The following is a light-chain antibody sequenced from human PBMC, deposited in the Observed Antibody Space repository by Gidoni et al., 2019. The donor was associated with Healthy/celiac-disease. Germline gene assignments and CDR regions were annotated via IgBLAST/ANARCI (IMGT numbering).Light chain of an antibody. J-gene: IGKJ1*01. Sequence: EIVLTQSPGTLSLSPGERATRSCRASQSVSSSYLAWYQQKPGQAPRLLIYGASSRATGIPDRFSGSGSGTDFTLTISRLEPEDFAVYYCQQYGSSPPWTFGQXTKVEIK. CDR2: GAS. CDR3: QQYGSSPPWT. CDR1: QSVSSSY. V-gene: IGKV3-20*01.